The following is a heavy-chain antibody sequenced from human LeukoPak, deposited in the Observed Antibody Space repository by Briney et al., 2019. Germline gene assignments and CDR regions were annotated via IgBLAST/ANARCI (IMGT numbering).Heavy chain of an antibody. CDR3: ARHPTGYSYGRD. CDR1: GGSISSYY. CDR2: IYYSGST. D-gene: IGHD5-18*01. Sequence: PSETLSLTCTVSGGSISSYYWSWIRQPPGKGLEWIGYIYYSGSTNYNPSLKSRVTISVDTSKNQFSLKLSSVPAADTAVYYCARHPTGYSYGRDWGQGTLVTVSS. V-gene: IGHV4-59*08. J-gene: IGHJ4*02.